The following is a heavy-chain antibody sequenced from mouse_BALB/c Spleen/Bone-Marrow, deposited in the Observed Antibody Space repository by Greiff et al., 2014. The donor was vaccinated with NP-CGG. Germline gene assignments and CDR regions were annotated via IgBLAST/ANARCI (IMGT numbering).Heavy chain of an antibody. CDR3: ARYGSYVGGTMDY. Sequence: EVQRVESGPDLVKPGASVKISCKASGYSFSGYYMHWVKQSHGKSLEWIGRVHPNNGGTSYNQKFKGKAILNVDMSSSTAYMEVRSLTSEDSAVYYCARYGSYVGGTMDYWGQGTSATVSS. CDR1: GYSFSGYY. CDR2: VHPNNGGT. J-gene: IGHJ4*01. D-gene: IGHD1-1*02. V-gene: IGHV1-31*01.